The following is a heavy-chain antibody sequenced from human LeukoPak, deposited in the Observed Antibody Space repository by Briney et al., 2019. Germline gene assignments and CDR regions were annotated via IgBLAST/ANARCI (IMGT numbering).Heavy chain of an antibody. D-gene: IGHD1/OR15-1a*01. Sequence: ASVKVSCKASGYAFTNFYIHWVRQAPGERLEWMGWSNYDSGGTNHAQKFQDRVTMTRDMYISTVYMEVRGLTSDDTAMYFCVRDANNRDGHGFHSFDDWGQGTLVAVSS. CDR1: GYAFTNFY. CDR2: SNYDSGGT. V-gene: IGHV1-2*02. J-gene: IGHJ4*02. CDR3: VRDANNRDGHGFHSFDD.